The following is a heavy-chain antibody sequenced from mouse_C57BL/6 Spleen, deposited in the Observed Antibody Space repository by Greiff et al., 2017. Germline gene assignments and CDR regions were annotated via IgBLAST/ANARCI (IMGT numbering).Heavy chain of an antibody. V-gene: IGHV1-64*01. CDR3: ARSHYYGSSFVDY. D-gene: IGHD1-1*01. J-gene: IGHJ2*01. Sequence: QVQLQQPGAELVKPGASVKLSCKASGYTFTSYWMHWVKQRPGQGLEWIGMIHPNSGSTNYNEKFKRKATLTVEKSSSTAYMQLSSLTSEDSAVYYCARSHYYGSSFVDYWGQGTTLTVSS. CDR2: IHPNSGST. CDR1: GYTFTSYW.